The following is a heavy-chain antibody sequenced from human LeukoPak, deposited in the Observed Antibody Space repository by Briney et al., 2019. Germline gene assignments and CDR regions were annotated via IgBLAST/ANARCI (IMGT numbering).Heavy chain of an antibody. CDR2: INPDTGDK. J-gene: IGHJ4*02. Sequence: ASVKVSCKASGYTFTNYHINWVRQASGQGLEWITWINPDTGDKGYARKFQDRVTITTDTSISTAYMELSSLSSEDTAVYFCARTTSMTASGYDYWGQGTLVTVSS. D-gene: IGHD2-21*02. CDR1: GYTFTNYH. CDR3: ARTTSMTASGYDY. V-gene: IGHV1-8*03.